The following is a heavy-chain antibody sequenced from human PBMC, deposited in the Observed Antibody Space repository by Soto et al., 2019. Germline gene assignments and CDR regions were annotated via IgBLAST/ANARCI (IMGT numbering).Heavy chain of an antibody. CDR1: LFTFSSYS. V-gene: IGHV3-48*02. J-gene: IGHJ5*02. D-gene: IGHD3-3*01. CDR2: ISSISTI. Sequence: PVWSLRLSWSASLFTFSSYSRNWVLQSPGKGLEWVSYISSISTIYYADSVRGRFTISRDNAKNSLYLQMNSLRDEDTAVYYCAREPYDFLGNWFEPWGQGTLVTVSS. CDR3: AREPYDFLGNWFEP.